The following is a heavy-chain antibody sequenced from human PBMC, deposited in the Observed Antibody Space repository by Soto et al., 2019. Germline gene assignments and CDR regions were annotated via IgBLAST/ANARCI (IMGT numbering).Heavy chain of an antibody. CDR1: GRTFSSYA. Sequence: SVKVSCKASGRTFSSYAISWVRQAPGQGLEWMGGIIPIFGTANYAQKFQGRVTITADESTSTAYMELSSLRSEDTAVYYCARDFDYYGSGSYYNLGYWGQGTLVTVSS. J-gene: IGHJ4*02. D-gene: IGHD3-10*01. CDR3: ARDFDYYGSGSYYNLGY. V-gene: IGHV1-69*13. CDR2: IIPIFGTA.